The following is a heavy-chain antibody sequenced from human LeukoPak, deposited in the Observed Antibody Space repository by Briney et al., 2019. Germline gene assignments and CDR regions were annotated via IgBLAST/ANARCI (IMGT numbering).Heavy chain of an antibody. CDR3: ARDKWDYYDSSGYFDY. Sequence: GGSLRLSCAASGFTFSSYSMNWVRQAPGKGLEWVSYISSSSSTIYYADSVKGRFTLSRDNSKNTLYLQMNSLRAEDTAVYYCARDKWDYYDSSGYFDYWGQGTLVTVSS. V-gene: IGHV3-48*01. CDR2: ISSSSSTI. D-gene: IGHD3-22*01. CDR1: GFTFSSYS. J-gene: IGHJ4*02.